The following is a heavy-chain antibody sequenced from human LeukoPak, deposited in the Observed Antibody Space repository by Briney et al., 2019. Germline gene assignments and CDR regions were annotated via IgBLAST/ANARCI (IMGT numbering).Heavy chain of an antibody. CDR1: GFTVIINF. V-gene: IGHV3-66*01. CDR3: VASHPCDFWSGYPN. J-gene: IGHJ4*02. CDR2: IYSGGST. D-gene: IGHD3-3*01. Sequence: GGSLRLSCAASGFTVIINFMSWVRQAPGKGLGCVSVIYSGGSTYYADSVKCRFTISRDNSKNTLYLKMNSLSAEDTAVYYCVASHPCDFWSGYPNWGQGTLVTASS.